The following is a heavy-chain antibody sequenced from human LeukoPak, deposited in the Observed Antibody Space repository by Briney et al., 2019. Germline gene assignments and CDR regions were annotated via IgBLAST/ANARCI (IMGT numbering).Heavy chain of an antibody. V-gene: IGHV4-39*01. CDR1: GGSISSSSYY. CDR2: IYYSGST. D-gene: IGHD3-10*01. CDR3: ARHKDYYGSGSYYYYYYYYMDV. J-gene: IGHJ6*03. Sequence: SETLSLTCTVSGGSISSSSYYWGWIRQPPGKGLEWIGSIYYSGSTYYNPSLKSRVTISVGTSKSQFSLKLSSVTAADTAVYYCARHKDYYGSGSYYYYYYYYMDVWGKGTTVTVSS.